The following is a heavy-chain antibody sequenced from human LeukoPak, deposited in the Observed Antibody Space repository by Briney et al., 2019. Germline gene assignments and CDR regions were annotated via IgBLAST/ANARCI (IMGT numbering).Heavy chain of an antibody. CDR1: GYTFTSYG. CDR3: ARVPVKLPAAIGMDYYYYYYMDV. CDR2: ISAYNGNT. V-gene: IGHV1-18*01. D-gene: IGHD2-2*02. J-gene: IGHJ6*03. Sequence: ASVKVSCKASGYTFTSYGISWVRQAPGQGLEWMGWISAYNGNTNYAQKLQGRVTMTTDTSTSTAYMELRSLRSDDTAVYYCARVPVKLPAAIGMDYYYYYYMDVWGKGTTVTVSS.